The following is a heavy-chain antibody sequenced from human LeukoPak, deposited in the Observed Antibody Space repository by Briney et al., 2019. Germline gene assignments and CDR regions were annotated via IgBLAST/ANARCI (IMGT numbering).Heavy chain of an antibody. J-gene: IGHJ4*02. CDR3: ARVQWELRGVGSYFEY. CDR1: GFTFSSYW. V-gene: IGHV3-7*01. CDR2: IKQEGSEK. Sequence: PGGSLRLSCVVCGFTFSSYWMRWGRQAPGEGLGWVANIKQEGSEKYYVDSVKGRFTMSTDNAKNSLYLQMNSLRAEDTAVYYCARVQWELRGVGSYFEYWGQGALVTVSS. D-gene: IGHD1-26*01.